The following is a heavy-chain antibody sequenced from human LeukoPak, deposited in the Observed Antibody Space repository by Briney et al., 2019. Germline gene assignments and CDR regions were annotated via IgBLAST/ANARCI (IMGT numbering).Heavy chain of an antibody. Sequence: GGSLRLSCAASGFIFSDYYMSWIRQAPGKGLEWVSYISSSTRYTNYADSVKGRFTISRDNARNSLYLQMNSLRAEDTAAYHRARGCGSPPSAFYNWGQGTMVTVSS. V-gene: IGHV3-11*06. CDR1: GFIFSDYY. D-gene: IGHD2-15*01. CDR3: ARGCGSPPSAFYN. J-gene: IGHJ3*02. CDR2: ISSSTRYT.